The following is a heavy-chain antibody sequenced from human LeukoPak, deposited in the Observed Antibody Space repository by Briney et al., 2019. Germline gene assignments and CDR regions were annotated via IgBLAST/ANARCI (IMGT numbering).Heavy chain of an antibody. J-gene: IGHJ4*02. V-gene: IGHV3-23*01. D-gene: IGHD2-2*02. CDR3: AKDFRYCSTTSCYRYFDY. Sequence: GGSLRLSCAASGFTVSSNYMSWVRHAPGKGLEWVSGISDSGVTTYYADSVKGRFTISRDNSKNTLYLQMNSLRAEDTAVYYCAKDFRYCSTTSCYRYFDYWGQGTLVTVSS. CDR2: ISDSGVTT. CDR1: GFTVSSNY.